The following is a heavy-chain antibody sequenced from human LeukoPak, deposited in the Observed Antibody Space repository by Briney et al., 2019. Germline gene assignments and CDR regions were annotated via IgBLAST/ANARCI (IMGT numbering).Heavy chain of an antibody. CDR1: GFTFSNYV. CDR2: ISDDGSNK. Sequence: PGRSLRLSCAASGFTFSNYVMHWVRQAPGKGLEWVAVISDDGSNKYYADSVKGRFTISRDNSKNTVYLQVSSLRPEDTAMYYCARSRVVAAALLYWGQGTVVTVSS. V-gene: IGHV3-30-3*01. D-gene: IGHD5-12*01. J-gene: IGHJ4*02. CDR3: ARSRVVAAALLY.